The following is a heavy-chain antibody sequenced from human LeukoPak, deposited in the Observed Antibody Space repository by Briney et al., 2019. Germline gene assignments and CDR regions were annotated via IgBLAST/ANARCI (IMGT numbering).Heavy chain of an antibody. CDR1: GFTFSSYA. Sequence: GSLRLSCAASGFTFSSYAMSWVRQAPGKGLEWVSAISGSGGSTYYADSVKGRFTISRDNSKNTLYLQMNSLKTEDTAVYYCTTDHYYGSGSYYYYYYGMDVWGQGTTVTVSS. V-gene: IGHV3-23*01. CDR3: TTDHYYGSGSYYYYYYGMDV. CDR2: ISGSGGST. D-gene: IGHD3-10*01. J-gene: IGHJ6*02.